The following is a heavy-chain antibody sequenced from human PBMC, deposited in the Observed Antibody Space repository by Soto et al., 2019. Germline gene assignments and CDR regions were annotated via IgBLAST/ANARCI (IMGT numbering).Heavy chain of an antibody. CDR3: ARDRDWAFDY. CDR1: GFTFSSYS. CDR2: IFASSTTI. V-gene: IGHV3-48*04. J-gene: IGHJ4*02. Sequence: PGESLKISCVASGFTFSSYSMVWVRQAPGKGLEWVSYIFASSTTIYYADSVKGRFTVSRDNAQNSLFLLMNSLRAEDTAVYYCARDRDWAFDYWGRGTLVTVS. D-gene: IGHD3-9*01.